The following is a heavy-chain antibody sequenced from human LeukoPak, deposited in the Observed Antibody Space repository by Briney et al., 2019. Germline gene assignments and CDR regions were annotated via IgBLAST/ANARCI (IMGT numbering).Heavy chain of an antibody. CDR2: ISWNTGSI. J-gene: IGHJ4*02. D-gene: IGHD3-10*01. Sequence: GGSLRLSCAASGFTFDDYAMYWVRQAPGKGLEWVSGISWNTGSIGYADSVKGRFTISRDNAKNSLYLQMNSLRAEDTALYYYAKDSITMVRGVRTPYFDYWGQGTLVTVSS. CDR3: AKDSITMVRGVRTPYFDY. V-gene: IGHV3-9*01. CDR1: GFTFDDYA.